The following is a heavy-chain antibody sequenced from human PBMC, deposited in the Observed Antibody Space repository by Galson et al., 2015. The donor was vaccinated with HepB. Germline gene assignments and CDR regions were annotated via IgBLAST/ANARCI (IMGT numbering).Heavy chain of an antibody. CDR3: ARLREDSSGYPTLYYFDY. Sequence: ETLSLTCTVSGGSISSYYWSWIRQPPGKGLEWIGYIYYSGSTNYNPSLKSRVTISVDTSKNQFSLKLSSVTAADTAVYYCARLREDSSGYPTLYYFDYWGQGTLVTVSS. V-gene: IGHV4-59*08. D-gene: IGHD3-22*01. CDR2: IYYSGST. J-gene: IGHJ4*02. CDR1: GGSISSYY.